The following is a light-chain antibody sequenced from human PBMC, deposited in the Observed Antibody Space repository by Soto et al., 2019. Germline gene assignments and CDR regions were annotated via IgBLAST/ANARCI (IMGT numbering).Light chain of an antibody. CDR1: HGVSSW. J-gene: IGKJ3*01. V-gene: IGKV1-12*01. Sequence: DIQMTQSPSSVSASVGDRVTITCRASHGVSSWLAWYQQKPGKAPKLLIYAASSLQSGVPCRFSGSGSGADFTLTISSLQPEDFATYYCQQANGFPFTFGPWTKVAIK. CDR3: QQANGFPFT. CDR2: AAS.